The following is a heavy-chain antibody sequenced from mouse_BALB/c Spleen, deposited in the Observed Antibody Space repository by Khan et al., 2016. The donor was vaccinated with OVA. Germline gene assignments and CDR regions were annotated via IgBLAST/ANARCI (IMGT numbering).Heavy chain of an antibody. V-gene: IGHV10-1*02. CDR1: GFTFNTYA. CDR2: IRSKTNNYAT. J-gene: IGHJ4*01. CDR3: VRHKKYYCEDAMDY. D-gene: IGHD2-4*01. Sequence: EVQLVESGGGLVQPKGSLKLSCAASGFTFNTYAMNWVRQAPGKGLEWVARIRSKTNNYATYYADSVKDRFTISSDDSQSMLYMQMNNLKTEDTAMYYCVRHKKYYCEDAMDYWGQGTSVTVSS.